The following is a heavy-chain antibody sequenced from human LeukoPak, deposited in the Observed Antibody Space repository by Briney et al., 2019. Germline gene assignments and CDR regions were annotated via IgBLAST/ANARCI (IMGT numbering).Heavy chain of an antibody. Sequence: GGSPRLSCAASGFSFSSYYMSWVRQAPGKGLEWVALINPDGSERYYVDSVKGRFTISRDNAKNSLYLQMDSLRDDDMAMYFCTRDLAAVPGPRMDVWGQGTTVTVSS. CDR1: GFSFSSYY. V-gene: IGHV3-7*03. CDR3: TRDLAAVPGPRMDV. D-gene: IGHD6-19*01. J-gene: IGHJ6*02. CDR2: INPDGSER.